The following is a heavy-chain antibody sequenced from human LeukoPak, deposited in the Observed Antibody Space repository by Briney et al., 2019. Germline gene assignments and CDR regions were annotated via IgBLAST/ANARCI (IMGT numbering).Heavy chain of an antibody. Sequence: PGESLKISCKGSGYSFTNYWIGWVRQMPGKGLEWVGIIYPGDSDTRYSPSFQGQVTISADKSISTAYLQWSSLKASDIAMYYCARQCCGSTSCYGPSDAFDIWGQGTMVTVSS. CDR3: ARQCCGSTSCYGPSDAFDI. V-gene: IGHV5-51*01. J-gene: IGHJ3*02. CDR1: GYSFTNYW. CDR2: IYPGDSDT. D-gene: IGHD2-2*01.